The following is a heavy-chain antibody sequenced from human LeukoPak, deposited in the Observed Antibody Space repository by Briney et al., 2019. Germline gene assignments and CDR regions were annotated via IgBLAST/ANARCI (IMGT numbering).Heavy chain of an antibody. CDR2: IKQDGSEK. J-gene: IGHJ4*02. CDR3: ARDRGYVDTAMAVDFDY. CDR1: GFTFSSYA. D-gene: IGHD5-18*01. Sequence: GGSLRLSCAASGFTFSSYAMSWVRQAPGKGLEWVANIKQDGSEKYYVDSVKGRFTISRDNAKNSLYLQMNSLRAEDTALYYCARDRGYVDTAMAVDFDYWGQGTLVTVSS. V-gene: IGHV3-7*03.